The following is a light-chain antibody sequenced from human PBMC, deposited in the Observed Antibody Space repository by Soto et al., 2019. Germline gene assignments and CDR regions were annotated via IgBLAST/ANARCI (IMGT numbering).Light chain of an antibody. J-gene: IGKJ2*01. CDR1: PYINSPY. Sequence: EIVLTQSPGTLSLSPGEGATLSCRASPYINSPYLAWYQQKPGQAPRLLLYGVSVRAAGSPDRFSGSGSGADFTLTISRLEPEDFAVYYCQQDGGSPYTFGQGTKLEI. V-gene: IGKV3-20*01. CDR2: GVS. CDR3: QQDGGSPYT.